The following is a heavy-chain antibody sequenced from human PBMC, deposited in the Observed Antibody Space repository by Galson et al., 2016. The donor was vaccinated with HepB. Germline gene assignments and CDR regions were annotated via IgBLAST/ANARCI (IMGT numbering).Heavy chain of an antibody. CDR1: GGSISYTSYY. CDR3: ARRFCTGGNCSPGFDP. J-gene: IGHJ5*02. CDR2: IYDSGST. V-gene: IGHV4-39*01. D-gene: IGHD2-15*01. Sequence: SETLSLTCTVSGGSISYTSYYWGWIRQPPGKGLEWIGSIYDSGSTYYNPSLKSRVTISIDTSKNQISLKLSSVTAADTAEYYCARRFCTGGNCSPGFDPWGQGTLVTVSS.